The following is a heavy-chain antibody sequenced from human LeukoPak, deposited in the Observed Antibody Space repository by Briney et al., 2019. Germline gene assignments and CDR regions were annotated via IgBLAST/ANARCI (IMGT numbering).Heavy chain of an antibody. J-gene: IGHJ3*01. CDR1: GGSISSYY. Sequence: SETLSLTCTVAGGSISSYYWSWIRQPAGKGLEWIGHLYTSGRTNYNPSLKRRVTMSVDTSKNQFSLKLSSVTAADTAVYYCARANYYDSSGYSRGAFDVWAQGTMVTVSS. CDR3: ARANYYDSSGYSRGAFDV. CDR2: LYTSGRT. V-gene: IGHV4-4*07. D-gene: IGHD3-22*01.